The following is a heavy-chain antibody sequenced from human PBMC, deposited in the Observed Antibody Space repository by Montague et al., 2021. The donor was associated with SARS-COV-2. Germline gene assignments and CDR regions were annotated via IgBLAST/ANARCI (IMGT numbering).Heavy chain of an antibody. V-gene: IGHV3-23*01. CDR2: ISGSGAYI. Sequence: SLRLSCAASGFTFSSYSLSWVRQTPGKGLECVSLISGSGAYIYYADSVKGRFTISRDNSNNTLYLQMNSLRAEDTAVYYCAKGSPFKEGGDHWGQGTVVTVSS. D-gene: IGHD3-16*01. CDR3: AKGSPFKEGGDH. J-gene: IGHJ4*02. CDR1: GFTFSSYS.